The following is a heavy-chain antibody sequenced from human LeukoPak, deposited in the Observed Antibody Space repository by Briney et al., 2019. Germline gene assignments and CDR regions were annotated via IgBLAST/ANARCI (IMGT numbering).Heavy chain of an antibody. CDR1: GFTFSSYW. Sequence: GGALRLSCAASGFTFSSYWMSWVRQAPGKGLEWVANIIGDGSDNHYVDSVRGRFTISRDNAKNSLYLQMNSLRAEDTAVYYCARDLGYYRADYWGQGTLVTVSS. D-gene: IGHD1-26*01. V-gene: IGHV3-7*04. J-gene: IGHJ4*02. CDR2: IIGDGSDN. CDR3: ARDLGYYRADY.